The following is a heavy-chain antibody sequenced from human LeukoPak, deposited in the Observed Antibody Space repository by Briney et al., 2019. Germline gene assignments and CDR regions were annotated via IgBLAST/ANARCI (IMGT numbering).Heavy chain of an antibody. CDR1: GFNFGGFS. CDR2: INHSGST. V-gene: IGHV4-34*01. J-gene: IGHJ3*02. D-gene: IGHD3-22*01. CDR3: ARVRSSGYPGMVGRDAFDI. Sequence: PGGSLRLSCAASGFNFGGFSMSWVRQPPGKGLEWIGEINHSGSTNYNPSLKSRVTISVDTSKNQFSLKLSSVTAADTAVYYCARVRSSGYPGMVGRDAFDIWGQGTMVTVSS.